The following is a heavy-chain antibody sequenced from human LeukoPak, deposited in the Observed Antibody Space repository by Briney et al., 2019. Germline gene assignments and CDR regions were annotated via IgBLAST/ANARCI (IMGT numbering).Heavy chain of an antibody. D-gene: IGHD5-12*01. CDR3: VRGDGAYSHDFDY. CDR2: INPNSGGT. V-gene: IGHV1-2*02. CDR1: GYTFTGYY. J-gene: IGHJ4*02. Sequence: ASVKVSCKASGYTFTGYYMHWVRQAPGQGLEWMGWINPNSGGTNYAQKFQGRVTMTRDTSISTAYMELSRLRSDDTAVYYCVRGDGAYSHDFDYWGQGTLLTVSS.